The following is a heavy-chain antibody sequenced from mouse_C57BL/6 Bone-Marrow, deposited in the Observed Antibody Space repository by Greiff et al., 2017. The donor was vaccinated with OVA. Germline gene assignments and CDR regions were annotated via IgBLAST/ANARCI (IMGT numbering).Heavy chain of an antibody. J-gene: IGHJ2*01. V-gene: IGHV5-4*01. CDR2: ISDGGSYT. CDR3: ARALPLRPDD. CDR1: GFTFSSYA. D-gene: IGHD1-2*01. Sequence: EVQRVESGGGLVKPGGSLKLSCAASGFTFSSYAMSWVRQTPEKRLEWVATISDGGSYTYYPDNVKGRFTISRDNAKNNLYLQMSHLKSEDTAMYYCARALPLRPDDWGQGTTLTVSS.